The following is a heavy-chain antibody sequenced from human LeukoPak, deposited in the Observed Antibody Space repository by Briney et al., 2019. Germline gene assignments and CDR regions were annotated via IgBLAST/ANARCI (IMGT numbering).Heavy chain of an antibody. D-gene: IGHD3-22*01. CDR1: GFTVSSNY. CDR3: AKGRYYGSSAYYSLDYFDY. CDR2: ISYDGSNQ. J-gene: IGHJ4*02. Sequence: GGSLRLSCAASGFTVSSNYMSWVRQAPGKGLEWVALISYDGSNQYFADSVKGRFTISRDNSKNTLNLQMNSLRAEDTAVHYCAKGRYYGSSAYYSLDYFDYWGQGTLVTVSS. V-gene: IGHV3-30*18.